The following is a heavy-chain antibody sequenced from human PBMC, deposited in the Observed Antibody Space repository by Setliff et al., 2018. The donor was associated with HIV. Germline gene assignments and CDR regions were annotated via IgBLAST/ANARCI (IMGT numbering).Heavy chain of an antibody. D-gene: IGHD3-9*01. J-gene: IGHJ6*03. V-gene: IGHV3-11*04. CDR2: ISDSGSAI. CDR1: GFTFSDYY. CDR3: ARPSTGYSITHYYYMDV. Sequence: GGSLRLSCAASGFTFSDYYMSWVRQPPGKGLEWISYISDSGSAIYYADSVKGRLTISRDNAKNSLYLQMNSLRAEDTAVYYCARPSTGYSITHYYYMDVWGKGTAVTVSS.